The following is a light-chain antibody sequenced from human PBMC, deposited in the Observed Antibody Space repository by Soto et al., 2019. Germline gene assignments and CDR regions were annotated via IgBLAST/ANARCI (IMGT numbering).Light chain of an antibody. J-gene: IGLJ2*01. CDR2: DTS. V-gene: IGLV7-46*01. Sequence: QAVVTQEPSLTVSPGGTVTLTCASSTGAVTGGHYPYWFQQKPGQAPRTLIFDTSSKHSWTPARFSGSLLGGKAALTLSGAQPDDEADYYCLLSYSGSRVFGGGTKLTVL. CDR3: LLSYSGSRV. CDR1: TGAVTGGHY.